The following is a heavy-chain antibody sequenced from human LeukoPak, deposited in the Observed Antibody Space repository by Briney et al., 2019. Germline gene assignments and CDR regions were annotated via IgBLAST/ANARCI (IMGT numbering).Heavy chain of an antibody. D-gene: IGHD6-25*01. V-gene: IGHV4-34*01. CDR1: GGSISSYY. Sequence: SETLSLTCTVSGGSISSYYWTWIRQPPGKGLEWIGEINHSGSTDYNPSLKSRVTISVDTSKNQFSLKLNSVTAADTAVYYCARGQLRLSNWGQGSLVIVSS. CDR2: INHSGST. CDR3: ARGQLRLSN. J-gene: IGHJ4*02.